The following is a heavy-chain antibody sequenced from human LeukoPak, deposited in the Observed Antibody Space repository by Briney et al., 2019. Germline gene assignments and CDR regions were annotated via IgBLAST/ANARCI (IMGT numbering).Heavy chain of an antibody. D-gene: IGHD3-22*01. CDR1: GFTFSSYA. J-gene: IGHJ5*02. CDR3: ARDADTSEFFSWLDL. CDR2: ISYDGSNK. Sequence: PGGSLRLSCAASGFTFSSYAMHWVRQAPGKGLEWVAVISYDGSNKYYADSVKGRFTISRDNSKNTLYLQMTTLRAEDTAVYYCARDADTSEFFSWLDLWGQGTLVTVSS. V-gene: IGHV3-30*04.